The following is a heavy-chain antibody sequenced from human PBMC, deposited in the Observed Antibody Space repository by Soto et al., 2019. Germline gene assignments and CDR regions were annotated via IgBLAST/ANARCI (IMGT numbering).Heavy chain of an antibody. CDR2: ISAYNGNT. Sequence: ASVKVSCKASGYTFTSYGISWVRQAPGQGLEWMGWISAYNGNTNYAQKLQGRVTMTTDTSTSTVYMELRSLRSDDTAVYYCARYSSSWYGFGDYYYYYYMDVWGKGTTLTVSS. V-gene: IGHV1-18*01. CDR1: GYTFTSYG. CDR3: ARYSSSWYGFGDYYYYYYMDV. D-gene: IGHD6-13*01. J-gene: IGHJ6*03.